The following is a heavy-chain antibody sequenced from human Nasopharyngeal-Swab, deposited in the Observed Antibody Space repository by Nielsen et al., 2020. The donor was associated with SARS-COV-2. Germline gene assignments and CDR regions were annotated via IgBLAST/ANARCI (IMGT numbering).Heavy chain of an antibody. CDR3: ASQERGGSGSS. J-gene: IGHJ4*02. V-gene: IGHV3-48*04. CDR2: ISSTSTI. CDR1: GFTFSSYS. D-gene: IGHD3-10*01. Sequence: GESLKISCAASGFTFSSYSLNWVRQAPGKGLEWVSYISSTSTIYHADSVKGRFTISRDNAKNSLYLQMNSLRAEDTAVYYCASQERGGSGSSWGRGTLVTVSS.